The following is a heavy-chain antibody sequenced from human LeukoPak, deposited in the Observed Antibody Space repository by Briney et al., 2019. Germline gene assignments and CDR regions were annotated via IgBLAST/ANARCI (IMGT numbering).Heavy chain of an antibody. CDR1: GGSFSGYY. D-gene: IGHD3-22*01. CDR2: INHSGST. J-gene: IGHJ4*02. Sequence: SETLSLTCAVYGGSFSGYYWSWIRQPPGKGLEWIGEINHSGSTNYNPSLKSRVTISVGTSKNQFSLKLSSVTAADTAVYYCAIGSWDYYDSSGYPHLDYWGQGTLVTVSS. CDR3: AIGSWDYYDSSGYPHLDY. V-gene: IGHV4-34*01.